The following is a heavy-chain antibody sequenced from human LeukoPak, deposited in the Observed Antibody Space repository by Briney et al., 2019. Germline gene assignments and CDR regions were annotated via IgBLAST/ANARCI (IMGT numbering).Heavy chain of an antibody. V-gene: IGHV4-39*07. Sequence: SETLSLTCTVSGGSISSGSNYWGWIRQPPGKGLEWIGNIYYSGSTYYNPSLKSRVTISVDTSKNQFSLKLSSVTAADTAVYYCARVGTYGSGSYLSWLDYWGQGTLVTVSS. CDR1: GGSISSGSNY. CDR2: IYYSGST. J-gene: IGHJ4*02. CDR3: ARVGTYGSGSYLSWLDY. D-gene: IGHD3-10*01.